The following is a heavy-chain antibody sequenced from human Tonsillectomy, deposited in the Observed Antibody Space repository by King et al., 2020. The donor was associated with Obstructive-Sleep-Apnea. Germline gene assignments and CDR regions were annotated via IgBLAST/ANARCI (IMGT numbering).Heavy chain of an antibody. J-gene: IGHJ4*02. V-gene: IGHV2-5*02. D-gene: IGHD1-1*01. Sequence: ITLKESGPTLVKPTQTLTLTCTFSGISLSTSGVGVGWIRQPPGKALEWLALIYWDDDKRYSPSLKSRLTIHKDTSKNQVVLTMANRDPVDTATYYCAHRRSRTYYFDYWGQGTLVTVSS. CDR2: IYWDDDK. CDR3: AHRRSRTYYFDY. CDR1: GISLSTSGVG.